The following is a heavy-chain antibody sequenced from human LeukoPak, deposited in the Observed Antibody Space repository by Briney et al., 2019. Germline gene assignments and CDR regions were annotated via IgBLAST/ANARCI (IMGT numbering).Heavy chain of an antibody. CDR2: INEDGSTT. V-gene: IGHV3-74*01. CDR3: VRDLGGRSGH. CDR1: GFTFSSYA. J-gene: IGHJ4*02. D-gene: IGHD1-26*01. Sequence: PGGSLRLSCAASGFTFSSYAMHWVRQAPGKGLVWVSRINEDGSTTNYADSVKGRSTFFRDNAKNTLYLQMNSLRAEDTAVYYCVRDLGGRSGHWGQGTLVTVSS.